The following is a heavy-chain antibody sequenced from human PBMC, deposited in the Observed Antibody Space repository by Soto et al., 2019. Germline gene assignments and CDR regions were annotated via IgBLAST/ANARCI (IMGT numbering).Heavy chain of an antibody. CDR1: GGSISSYY. CDR3: ERGYYYDCSGYLAY. D-gene: IGHD3-22*01. Sequence: SETLSLTCTVSGGSISSYYWSWIRQPPGKGLEWIGYIYYSGSTNYNPSLKSRVTISVDTSKNQFSLKLSSVTAADTAVYYCERGYYYDCSGYLAYWGQGTLVNVSS. V-gene: IGHV4-59*08. J-gene: IGHJ4*02. CDR2: IYYSGST.